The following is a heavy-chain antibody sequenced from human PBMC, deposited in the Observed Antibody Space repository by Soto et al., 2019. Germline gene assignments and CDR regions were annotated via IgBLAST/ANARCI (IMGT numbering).Heavy chain of an antibody. J-gene: IGHJ1*01. V-gene: IGHV3-33*05. CDR3: ARWGTTGRLDV. Sequence: HVQLVESGGGVVQPGTSMRLSCVGSGLTFRSYVIHGVRQAPGKGLEWVARTSYDGSNKDYGDSVKGRFTISRDNSRNTVDLQMASLRREDTALYYCARWGTTGRLDVWGQGTLVSVSS. CDR1: GLTFRSYV. CDR2: TSYDGSNK. D-gene: IGHD3-10*01.